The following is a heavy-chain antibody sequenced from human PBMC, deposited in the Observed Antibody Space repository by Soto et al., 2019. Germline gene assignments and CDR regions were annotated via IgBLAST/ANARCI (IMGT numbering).Heavy chain of an antibody. J-gene: IGHJ4*02. D-gene: IGHD3-16*02. V-gene: IGHV1-69*01. CDR2: IIPIFGTA. Sequence: QVQLVQSGAEVKKPGSSVKVSCKASGGTFSSYAISWVRQAPGQGREWMGGIIPIFGTANDAQKFQGRVTITADESTCTADMELSSLRSEDTAVYYCARPHYDDVWGSYRYQYSFDYRGQGTLVTVSS. CDR1: GGTFSSYA. CDR3: ARPHYDDVWGSYRYQYSFDY.